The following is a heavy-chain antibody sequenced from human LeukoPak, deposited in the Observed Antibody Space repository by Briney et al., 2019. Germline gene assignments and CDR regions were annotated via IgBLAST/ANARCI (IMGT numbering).Heavy chain of an antibody. D-gene: IGHD3-10*01. Sequence: AGGSLRLSCAASGLTFSSYWMSWVRQAPGKGLEWVANIKQDGSEKNYVDSVKGRFTISRDNAKNTLYLQMNNLRAEDTAIYYCATDSYVSGSYYRLFYWGQGTLVTVSS. CDR2: IKQDGSEK. CDR3: ATDSYVSGSYYRLFY. V-gene: IGHV3-7*01. CDR1: GLTFSSYW. J-gene: IGHJ4*02.